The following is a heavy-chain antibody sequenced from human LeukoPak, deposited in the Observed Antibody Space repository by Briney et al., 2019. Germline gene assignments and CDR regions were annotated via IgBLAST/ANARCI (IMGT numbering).Heavy chain of an antibody. Sequence: GGSLRLSCAVSGFTFRNAGMHWVRQAPGKGLEWVSAISGSGGSTYYADSVKGRFTISRDNSKNTLYLQMNSLRAEDTAVYYCAKDVEDSEYYDFWSGYWIYYYYGMDVWGQGTTVTVSS. V-gene: IGHV3-23*01. J-gene: IGHJ6*02. CDR3: AKDVEDSEYYDFWSGYWIYYYYGMDV. D-gene: IGHD3-3*01. CDR1: GFTFRNAG. CDR2: ISGSGGST.